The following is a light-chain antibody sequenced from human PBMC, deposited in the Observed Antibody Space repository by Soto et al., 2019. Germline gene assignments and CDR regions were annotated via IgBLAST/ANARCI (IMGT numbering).Light chain of an antibody. CDR2: HNG. Sequence: QAVVTQPPSVSGAPGQRITISCTGTSSTIGAGYDVHWYQQLPRTAPKLLIYHNGNRPSGVPDRFSASKSGTSASLAITGLQADDEADYYCQSYDSSLNGHVVFGGGTKVTVL. CDR1: SSTIGAGYD. CDR3: QSYDSSLNGHVV. J-gene: IGLJ2*01. V-gene: IGLV1-40*01.